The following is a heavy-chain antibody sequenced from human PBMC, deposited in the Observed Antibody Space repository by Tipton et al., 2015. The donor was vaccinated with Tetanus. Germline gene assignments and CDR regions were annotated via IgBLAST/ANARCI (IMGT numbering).Heavy chain of an antibody. V-gene: IGHV4-30-4*01. CDR1: GGSISSGGYY. CDR3: AKSDRVTRTSRYFHD. Sequence: LRLSCTVSGGSISSGGYYWSWIRKPPGKDLEWIGYIYQTGTTYYNPSLKGRVTISMDRSNTQFSLRLDSLTAADTAVYYCAKSDRVTRTSRYFHDWGQGTLVTVSS. D-gene: IGHD2-2*01. CDR2: IYQTGTT. J-gene: IGHJ4*02.